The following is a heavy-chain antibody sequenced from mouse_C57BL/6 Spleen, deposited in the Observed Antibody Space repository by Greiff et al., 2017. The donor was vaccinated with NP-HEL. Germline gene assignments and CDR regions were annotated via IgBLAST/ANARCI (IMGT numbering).Heavy chain of an antibody. CDR3: ARRGAMDY. V-gene: IGHV1-80*01. Sequence: VQGVESGAELVQPGASVKISCKASGYAFSSYWMNWVKQRPGKGLEWIGQIYPGDGETNYNGKFKGKATLTADKSSSTAYMQLSSLTSEDSAVYFCARRGAMDYWGQGTSVTVSS. CDR1: GYAFSSYW. J-gene: IGHJ4*01. CDR2: IYPGDGET.